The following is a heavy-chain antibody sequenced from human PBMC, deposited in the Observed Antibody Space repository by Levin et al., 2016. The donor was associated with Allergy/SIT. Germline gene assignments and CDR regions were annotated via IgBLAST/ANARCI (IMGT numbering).Heavy chain of an antibody. Sequence: WIRQPPGKGLEWVANIKHDGSEKYYVDSVKGRFTISRDNAKNSLYLQMNSLRVEDTAVYYCARDQIHRYSSGWFLRYWGQGTLVTVSS. CDR3: ARDQIHRYSSGWFLRY. J-gene: IGHJ4*02. V-gene: IGHV3-7*01. D-gene: IGHD6-13*01. CDR2: IKHDGSEK.